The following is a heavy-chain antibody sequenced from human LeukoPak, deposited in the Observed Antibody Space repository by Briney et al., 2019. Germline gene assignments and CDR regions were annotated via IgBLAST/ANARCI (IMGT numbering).Heavy chain of an antibody. D-gene: IGHD3-22*01. CDR3: AKMGASSGYSPIDY. J-gene: IGHJ4*02. V-gene: IGHV1-18*01. CDR1: GCSFTSYG. CDR2: ISAYDGNT. Sequence: ASVKVSCKASGCSFTSYGFSWVRQAPGQGLEWMSWISAYDGNTNYAQKVHDRVTMTTDSSTSTAYMELRSLRSDDTAVYYCAKMGASSGYSPIDYWGQGTLVTVSS.